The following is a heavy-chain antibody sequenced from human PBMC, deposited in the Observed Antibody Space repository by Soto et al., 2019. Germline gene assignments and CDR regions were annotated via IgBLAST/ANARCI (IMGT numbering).Heavy chain of an antibody. CDR3: ARDYDSSGPYYYYYGMDV. Sequence: GASVKVACKASGGTLSSYAISWVRQAPGQGLEWMGGIIPIFGTANYAQKFQGRVTITADKSTSTAYMELSGLRSEDTAVYYCARDYDSSGPYYYYYGMDVWGQGTTVTVSS. J-gene: IGHJ6*02. CDR1: GGTLSSYA. D-gene: IGHD3-22*01. V-gene: IGHV1-69*06. CDR2: IIPIFGTA.